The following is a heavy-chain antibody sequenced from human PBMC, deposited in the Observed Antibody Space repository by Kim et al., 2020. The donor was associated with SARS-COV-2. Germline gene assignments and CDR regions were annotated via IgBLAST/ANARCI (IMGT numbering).Heavy chain of an antibody. CDR1: GCTFSDYY. J-gene: IGHJ6*02. CDR2: ISSSSSYT. V-gene: IGHV3-11*05. CDR3: ARVGDDYGWGSYRDYYYYYGMDV. Sequence: GGSLRLSCAASGCTFSDYYMSWIRQAPGKGLEWVSYISSSSSYTNYAVSVKGRFTISRDNAKNSLYLQMNSLRAEDTAVYYCARVGDDYGWGSYRDYYYYYGMDVWGQGNTVTVSS. D-gene: IGHD3-16*02.